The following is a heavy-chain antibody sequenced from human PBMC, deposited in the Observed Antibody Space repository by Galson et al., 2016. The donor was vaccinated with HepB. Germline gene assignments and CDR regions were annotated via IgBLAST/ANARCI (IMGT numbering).Heavy chain of an antibody. CDR3: ARLYSGSYSVGRSYYDY. V-gene: IGHV4-4*02. CDR1: GGSITSSNW. J-gene: IGHJ4*02. Sequence: SETLSLTCAVSGGSITSSNWWSWVRQPPGKGLEWIGEAYHSWTTNYNPSLKGRVSISVDRSRNQFSLRLSSVTAADTSVYYCARLYSGSYSVGRSYYDYWGRGTLVTVSS. D-gene: IGHD1-26*01. CDR2: AYHSWTT.